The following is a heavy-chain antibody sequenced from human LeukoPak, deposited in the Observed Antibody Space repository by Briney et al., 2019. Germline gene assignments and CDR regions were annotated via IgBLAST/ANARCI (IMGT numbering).Heavy chain of an antibody. J-gene: IGHJ6*03. Sequence: ASVKVSCKASGYTFTTYGLSWVRQAPGQGLEWLGWISTYDDNIKYAQSLQGRLTLTIDTSTSTAYMELRSLRSDDTAVYYCARDSDYYYYYYMDVWGKGTTVTVSS. CDR1: GYTFTTYG. CDR2: ISTYDDNI. V-gene: IGHV1-18*01. CDR3: ARDSDYYYYYYMDV.